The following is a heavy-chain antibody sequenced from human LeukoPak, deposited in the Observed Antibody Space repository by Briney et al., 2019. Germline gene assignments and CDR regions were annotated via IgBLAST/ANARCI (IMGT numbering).Heavy chain of an antibody. Sequence: GASVKVSCKASGYTFTGYYMHWVRQAPGQGLEWMGWINPNSGGTNYAQKFQGRVTMTRDTSISTAYMELSRLRSDDTAVYYCARTYSSGWYEYYYYYMDVWGKGTTVTVSS. D-gene: IGHD6-19*01. CDR1: GYTFTGYY. V-gene: IGHV1-2*02. J-gene: IGHJ6*03. CDR2: INPNSGGT. CDR3: ARTYSSGWYEYYYYYMDV.